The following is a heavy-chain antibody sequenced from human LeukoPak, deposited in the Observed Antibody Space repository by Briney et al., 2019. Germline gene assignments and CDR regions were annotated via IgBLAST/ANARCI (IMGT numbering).Heavy chain of an antibody. CDR3: ARDISTGWSLEY. V-gene: IGHV3-30*02. J-gene: IGHJ4*02. Sequence: AESLTLSCAASGFTFSNFCLRWGRQPPGKGLEWGACISSHGDDTYYKRSVKGRFNISRDNSKNTLYLQMNSLRGDDTAVYYCARDISTGWSLEYWGQGTLVTVSS. CDR2: ISSHGDDT. CDR1: GFTFSNFC. D-gene: IGHD6-19*01.